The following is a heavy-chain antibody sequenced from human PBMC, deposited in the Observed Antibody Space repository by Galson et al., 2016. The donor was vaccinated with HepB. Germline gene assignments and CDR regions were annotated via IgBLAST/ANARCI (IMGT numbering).Heavy chain of an antibody. CDR1: GLTFTIDG. CDR2: IDGRGRGI. J-gene: IGHJ6*02. D-gene: IGHD6-19*01. V-gene: IGHV3-23*01. CDR3: AKDVAVAGPWYYCLDV. Sequence: SLRLSCAASGLTFTIDGINWVRQAPGKGLEWVSVIDGRGRGIFYADSVKGRFTISRDNSKNILYLQMNSLRVEDTAVYYCAKDVAVAGPWYYCLDVWGPGTTVTVSS.